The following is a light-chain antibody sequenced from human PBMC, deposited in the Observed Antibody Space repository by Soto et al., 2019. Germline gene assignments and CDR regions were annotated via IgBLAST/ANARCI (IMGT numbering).Light chain of an antibody. CDR1: QSLLHSNGYNY. Sequence: DIVMRQSRLSLPVTPGEPASISCRSSQSLLHSNGYNYLDWYLQKPGQSPQLLIYLGSNRASGVPDRFSGSGSGTDFTLKISRVEAEDVGLYYRMQGLQTSYTFGQGTKLEIK. V-gene: IGKV2-28*01. CDR2: LGS. CDR3: MQGLQTSYT. J-gene: IGKJ2*01.